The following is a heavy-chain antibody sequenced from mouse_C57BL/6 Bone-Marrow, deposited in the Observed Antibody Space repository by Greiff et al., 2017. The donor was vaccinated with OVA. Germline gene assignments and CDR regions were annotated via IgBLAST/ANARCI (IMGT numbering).Heavy chain of an antibody. D-gene: IGHD2-4*01. CDR1: GYTFTTYP. CDR3: ARPGDYDGDWFAY. J-gene: IGHJ3*01. Sequence: VQLQQSGAELVKPGASVKMSCKASGYTFTTYPIEWMKQNHGKSLEWIGNFHPYNDDNKYNEKFKGKATLTVEKSSSTVYLELSRLTSDDSAVYYCARPGDYDGDWFAYWGQGTLVTVSA. CDR2: FHPYNDDN. V-gene: IGHV1-47*01.